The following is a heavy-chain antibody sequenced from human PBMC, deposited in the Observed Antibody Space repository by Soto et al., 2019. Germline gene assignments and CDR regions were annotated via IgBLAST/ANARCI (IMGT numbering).Heavy chain of an antibody. V-gene: IGHV1-69*02. CDR2: IIPILGIA. Sequence: QVQLVQSGAEVKKPGSPVKVSYKASGGTFSSYTISWVRQAPGQGLEWMGRIIPILGIANYAQKFQGRVTIXAXKXXSTAYMELSSLRSEDTAVYYCAMEYCSSTSCYRDYWGQGTLVTVSS. J-gene: IGHJ4*02. D-gene: IGHD2-2*02. CDR3: AMEYCSSTSCYRDY. CDR1: GGTFSSYT.